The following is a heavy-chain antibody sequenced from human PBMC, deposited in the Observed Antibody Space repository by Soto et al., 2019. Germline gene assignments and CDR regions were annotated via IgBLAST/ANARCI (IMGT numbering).Heavy chain of an antibody. D-gene: IGHD3-3*01. J-gene: IGHJ6*03. CDR1: GGSISSGGYY. V-gene: IGHV4-31*03. CDR3: ARGVSIFGVVITDYYYYMDV. Sequence: QVQLQESGPGLVKPSQTLSLTCTVSGGSISSGGYYWSWIRQHPGKGLEWIGYIYYSGSTYYNPSLKSRVTISVDTSKNQFSLKLRSVTAADTAVYYCARGVSIFGVVITDYYYYMDVWGKGTTVTVSS. CDR2: IYYSGST.